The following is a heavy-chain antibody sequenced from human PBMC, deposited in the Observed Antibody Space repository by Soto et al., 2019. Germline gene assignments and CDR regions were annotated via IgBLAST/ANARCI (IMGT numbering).Heavy chain of an antibody. J-gene: IGHJ5*02. Sequence: PSETLSLTCAVSGDSIGGAGYSWSWIRQPPGGGLDWIGYIYESGTILYNPSLKTRLTISLNWSDEQFSLTLNSVTAADTAVYYCARAQFYSGSGNYHNLMFDPWGQGTQVTVSS. CDR3: ARAQFYSGSGNYHNLMFDP. CDR1: GDSIGGAGYS. CDR2: IYESGTI. D-gene: IGHD3-10*01. V-gene: IGHV4-30-2*01.